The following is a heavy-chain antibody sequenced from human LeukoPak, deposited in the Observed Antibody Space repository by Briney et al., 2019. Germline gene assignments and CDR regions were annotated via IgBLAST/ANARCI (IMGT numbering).Heavy chain of an antibody. V-gene: IGHV3-74*01. Sequence: GSLRLSCAVTGFNLRTYWIHWVRHSPGRGLEWVARINGEGSRISYADSVRGRFTISRDNAKNTAYLQMNSLRAEDTALCYCARDPGYYYYGMDVWGQGTTVVVSS. J-gene: IGHJ6*02. CDR1: GFNLRTYW. CDR2: INGEGSRI. CDR3: ARDPGYYYYGMDV.